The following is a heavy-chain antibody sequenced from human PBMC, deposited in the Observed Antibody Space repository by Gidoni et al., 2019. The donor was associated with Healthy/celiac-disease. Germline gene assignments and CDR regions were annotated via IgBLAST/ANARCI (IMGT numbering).Heavy chain of an antibody. J-gene: IGHJ6*04. V-gene: IGHV1-18*01. CDR2: ISAYNGNT. CDR1: GYTFPSHG. CDR3: ARYYYGSGSYWYYGMDV. Sequence: QVQLVQAGAEVKKTAASVKFSCKAYGYTFPSHGISWVLQAPGQVLEWMGWISAYNGNTNYAQKLQGRVTMTTDTSTSTAYMELRSLRSDDTAVYYCARYYYGSGSYWYYGMDVWGKGTTVTVSS. D-gene: IGHD3-10*01.